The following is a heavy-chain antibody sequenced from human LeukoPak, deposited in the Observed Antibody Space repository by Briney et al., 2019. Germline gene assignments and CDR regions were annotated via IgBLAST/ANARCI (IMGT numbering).Heavy chain of an antibody. J-gene: IGHJ4*02. V-gene: IGHV4-59*08. CDR2: IYNSGST. D-gene: IGHD1-14*01. CDR1: GGTISSSY. CDR3: ARHGTISSESYFDY. Sequence: SENLYITCIVKGGTISSSYWRWIRQPAGQELESRGYIYNSGSTNYNPSRKSRVTGFVDTSKNQVSRRLSSVTAADTAVYYCARHGTISSESYFDYWGQGALVTVSS.